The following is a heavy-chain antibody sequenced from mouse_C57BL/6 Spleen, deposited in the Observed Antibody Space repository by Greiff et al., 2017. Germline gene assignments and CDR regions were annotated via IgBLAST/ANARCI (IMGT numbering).Heavy chain of an antibody. CDR2: IYPSDSET. V-gene: IGHV1-61*01. CDR3: ARWRYSNGDMDY. CDR1: GYTFTSYW. Sequence: QVQLQQPGAELVRPGSSVKLSCKASGYTFTSYWMDWVKQRPGQGLEWIGNIYPSDSETHYNQKFKDKATLTVDKSSSTAYMQLSSLTSEDSAVYYCARWRYSNGDMDYWGQGTSVTVSS. J-gene: IGHJ4*01. D-gene: IGHD2-5*01.